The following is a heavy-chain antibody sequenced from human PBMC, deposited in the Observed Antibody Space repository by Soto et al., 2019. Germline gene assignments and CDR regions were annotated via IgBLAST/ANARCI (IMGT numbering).Heavy chain of an antibody. CDR2: VYYSGST. Sequence: SSETLSLTCTVSGDSINNNDYYWNWIRQTPGKGLEWIGYVYYSGSTYYIPSLKSRLSMSVDTSKNQFSLKLSSVTAADMAIYYCARMSYYYDKWYFDLWGRGTLVTVSS. D-gene: IGHD3-22*01. J-gene: IGHJ2*01. CDR3: ARMSYYYDKWYFDL. CDR1: GDSINNNDYY. V-gene: IGHV4-30-4*01.